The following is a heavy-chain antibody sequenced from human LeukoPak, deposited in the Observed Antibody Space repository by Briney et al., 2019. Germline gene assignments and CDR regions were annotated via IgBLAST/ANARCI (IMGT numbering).Heavy chain of an antibody. CDR2: IYYSGST. V-gene: IGHV4-31*03. J-gene: IGHJ5*02. CDR1: GGSISSGGYY. D-gene: IGHD6-13*01. CDR3: ARTNSSSWYLNWFDP. Sequence: SETLSLTCTVSGGSISSGGYYWSWIRQHPGKGLEWIGYIYYSGSTYYNPSLKSRVTISVDTSKNQFSLKLSSVTAADTAVYYCARTNSSSWYLNWFDPGAREPWSPSPQ.